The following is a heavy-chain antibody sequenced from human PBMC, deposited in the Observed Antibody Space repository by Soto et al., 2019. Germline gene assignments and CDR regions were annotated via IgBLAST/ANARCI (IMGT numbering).Heavy chain of an antibody. CDR3: AREDWNYGYYYYGMDV. CDR2: ISSSGSTI. V-gene: IGHV3-11*01. CDR1: GFTFSDYY. D-gene: IGHD1-7*01. Sequence: NPGGSLRLSCAASGFTFSDYYMSWIRQAPGKGLEWVSYISSSGSTIYYADSVKGRFTISRDNAKNSLYLQMNSLRAEDTAVYYCAREDWNYGYYYYGMDVWGQGTTVTVSS. J-gene: IGHJ6*02.